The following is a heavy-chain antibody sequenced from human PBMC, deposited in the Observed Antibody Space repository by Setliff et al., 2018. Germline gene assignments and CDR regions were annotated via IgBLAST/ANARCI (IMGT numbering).Heavy chain of an antibody. J-gene: IGHJ4*02. CDR1: GGSFSTYY. CDR2: VYYSEAA. V-gene: IGHV4-59*01. CDR3: ARGGTFRYFDY. Sequence: PSETLSLTCTVSGGSFSTYYWSWIRQAPGKGLEWIGHVYYSEAANYNPSLKSRVTVSVDTSKNQFSLRLISVTAADTAVYYCARGGTFRYFDYWGQGTPVTVS. D-gene: IGHD5-12*01.